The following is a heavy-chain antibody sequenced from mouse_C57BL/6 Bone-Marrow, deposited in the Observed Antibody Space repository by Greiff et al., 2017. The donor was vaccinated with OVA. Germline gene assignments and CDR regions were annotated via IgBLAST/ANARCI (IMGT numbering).Heavy chain of an antibody. Sequence: QVQLQQPGAELVKPGASVKLSCKASGYTFTSYWMQWVKQRPGQGLEWIGEIDPSDSYTNYNQKFKGKATLTVDTSSSTAYMQLSSLTSEDSAVYYCARSGGLYDAHYWGQGTTLTVSS. CDR1: GYTFTSYW. J-gene: IGHJ2*01. CDR3: ARSGGLYDAHY. CDR2: IDPSDSYT. D-gene: IGHD2-3*01. V-gene: IGHV1-50*01.